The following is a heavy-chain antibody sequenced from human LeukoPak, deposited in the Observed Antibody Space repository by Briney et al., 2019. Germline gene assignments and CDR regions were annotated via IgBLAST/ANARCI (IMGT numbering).Heavy chain of an antibody. CDR2: IYYSGST. CDR3: ARGRYFGSGTYYNRPLDY. D-gene: IGHD3-10*01. J-gene: IGHJ4*02. Sequence: SETLSLTCTVSGGSISSSSYYWGWIRQPPGKGLEWIGSIYYSGSTYYNPSLKSRVTLSVDTSKNQFSLRLSSVTAADTAVYYCARGRYFGSGTYYNRPLDYWDQGTLVTVSS. V-gene: IGHV4-39*07. CDR1: GGSISSSSYY.